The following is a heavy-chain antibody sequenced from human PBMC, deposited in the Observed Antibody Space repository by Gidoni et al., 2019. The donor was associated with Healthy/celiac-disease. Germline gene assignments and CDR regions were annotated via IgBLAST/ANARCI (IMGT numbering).Heavy chain of an antibody. Sequence: EVQLVESGGGLVQPGGSLILLCAASGSTFSSYWLIWVRQAPGKGLEWVANIKQDRSEKNYVDSVKGGFTSSRDNAKNSLYLQMNSLRAEDTAVYYCARDLTRITMVRGVIITPHDYWGQGTLVTVSS. CDR1: GSTFSSYW. D-gene: IGHD3-10*01. CDR2: IKQDRSEK. CDR3: ARDLTRITMVRGVIITPHDY. V-gene: IGHV3-7*04. J-gene: IGHJ4*02.